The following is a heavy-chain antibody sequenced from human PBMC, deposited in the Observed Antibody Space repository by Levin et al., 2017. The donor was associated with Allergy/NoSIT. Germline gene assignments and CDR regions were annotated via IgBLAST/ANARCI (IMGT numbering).Heavy chain of an antibody. Sequence: DSVKGRFTISRDSAKNSLYLQMDSLRVEDTAVYYCARVQGIAVAEFYYGLDVWGQGTTVTVSS. CDR3: ARVQGIAVAEFYYGLDV. V-gene: IGHV3-11*01. D-gene: IGHD6-19*01. J-gene: IGHJ6*02.